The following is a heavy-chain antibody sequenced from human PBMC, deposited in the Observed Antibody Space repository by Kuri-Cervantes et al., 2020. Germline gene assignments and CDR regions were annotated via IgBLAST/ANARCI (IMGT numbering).Heavy chain of an antibody. V-gene: IGHV3-23*01. CDR1: GFTFSSYA. D-gene: IGHD2-2*01. Sequence: GGSLRLSCAASGFTFSSYAVSWVRQAPGKGLEWVSAISGSCGSTYYADSVKGRFTISRDNSKNTLYLQMNSLRAEDTVVYYCAKDLPYCSSTSCYAEYYYYGMDVWGQGTTVTVSS. J-gene: IGHJ6*02. CDR2: ISGSCGST. CDR3: AKDLPYCSSTSCYAEYYYYGMDV.